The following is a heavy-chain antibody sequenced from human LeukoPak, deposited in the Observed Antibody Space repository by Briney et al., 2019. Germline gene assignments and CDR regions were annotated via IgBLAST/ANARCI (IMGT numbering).Heavy chain of an antibody. D-gene: IGHD2-8*02. Sequence: GGSLRLSCAASGFTFSNFWMHWVRQAPGKGLVWVSRVNSDGSDTSYADSVKGRLTISRDNAKNTLYLQMNSLRAEDTAIYYCVGGYDPHYWGQGTLVTVSS. V-gene: IGHV3-74*01. CDR1: GFTFSNFW. CDR2: VNSDGSDT. J-gene: IGHJ4*02. CDR3: VGGYDPHY.